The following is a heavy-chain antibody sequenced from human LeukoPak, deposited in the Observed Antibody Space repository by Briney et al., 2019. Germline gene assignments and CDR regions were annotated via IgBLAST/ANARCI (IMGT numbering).Heavy chain of an antibody. CDR2: IYYSGST. J-gene: IGHJ6*03. CDR1: GGSLSSGDYY. V-gene: IGHV4-30-4*08. Sequence: PSETLSLTCTVSGGSLSSGDYYWSWIRQPPGKGLEWIGYIYYSGSTYYNPPLKGRVTISVDTSKNQFSLKLSSVTAADTAVYYCARDHRIRFLESMYYMDVWGKGTTVTVSS. D-gene: IGHD3-3*01. CDR3: ARDHRIRFLESMYYMDV.